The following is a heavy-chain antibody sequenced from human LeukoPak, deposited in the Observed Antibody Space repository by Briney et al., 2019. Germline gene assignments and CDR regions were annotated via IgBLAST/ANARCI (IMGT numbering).Heavy chain of an antibody. Sequence: SETLSLTCTVSGGSISSYYWSWIRQPPGKGLEWIGYIYYSGSTNYNPSPKSRVTISVDTSKNQFSLKLSSVTAADTAVYYCARTERRLGYFDLWGRGTLVTVSS. V-gene: IGHV4-59*01. CDR1: GGSISSYY. D-gene: IGHD1-1*01. CDR2: IYYSGST. CDR3: ARTERRLGYFDL. J-gene: IGHJ2*01.